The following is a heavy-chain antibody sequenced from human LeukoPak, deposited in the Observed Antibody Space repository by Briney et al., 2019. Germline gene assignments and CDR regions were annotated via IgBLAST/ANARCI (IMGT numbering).Heavy chain of an antibody. CDR3: VRHQYLWGSSRLHDVFDL. V-gene: IGHV3-11*01. J-gene: IGHJ3*01. D-gene: IGHD3-16*02. Sequence: PGGSLRLSCAASGFMFSDFYMTWIRQAPGKGLEWISYISSSGNDIKYAGSVKGRFTIFRDNAKKSLDLQLDSLTAEDTAVYYCVRHQYLWGSSRLHDVFDLWGLGTMVTVSS. CDR1: GFMFSDFY. CDR2: ISSSGNDI.